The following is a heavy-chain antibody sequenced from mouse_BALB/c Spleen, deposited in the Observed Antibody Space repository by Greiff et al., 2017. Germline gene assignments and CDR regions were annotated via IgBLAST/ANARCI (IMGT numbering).Heavy chain of an antibody. V-gene: IGHV1-5*01. J-gene: IGHJ4*01. D-gene: IGHD2-1*01. CDR3: TRKGLYYGNYEGAMDY. CDR1: GYTFTSYW. CDR2: IYPGNSDT. Sequence: EVQLQESGTVLARPGASVKMSCKASGYTFTSYWMHWVKQRPGQGLEWIGAIYPGNSDTSYNQKFKGKAKLTAVTSTSTAYMELSSLTNEDSAVYYCTRKGLYYGNYEGAMDYWGQGTSVTVSS.